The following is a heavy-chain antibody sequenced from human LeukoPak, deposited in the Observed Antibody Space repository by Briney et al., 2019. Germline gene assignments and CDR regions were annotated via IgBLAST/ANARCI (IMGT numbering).Heavy chain of an antibody. CDR1: GYTFTSYD. J-gene: IGHJ6*03. V-gene: IGHV1-18*01. CDR3: ARDHDYTYYYYMDV. D-gene: IGHD4-11*01. CDR2: ISAYSGNT. Sequence: GASVKVSCKASGYTFTSYDISWVRQAPGQGPEWMGWISAYSGNTNYAQKLQGRVTMTTDTSTSTAYLELRSLRSDDTAMYYCARDHDYTYYYYMDVWGKGTTVTVSS.